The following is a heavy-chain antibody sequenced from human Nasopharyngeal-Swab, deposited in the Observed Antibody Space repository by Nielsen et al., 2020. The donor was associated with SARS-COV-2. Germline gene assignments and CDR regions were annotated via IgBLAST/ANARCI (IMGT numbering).Heavy chain of an antibody. CDR1: GFTFSSYG. J-gene: IGHJ5*02. CDR2: ISYDGSNK. CDR3: VKDLAYDEVS. D-gene: IGHD5-12*01. V-gene: IGHV3-30*18. Sequence: GESLKISCAASGFTFSSYGMHWVRQAPGKGLEWVAVISYDGSNKYYVDSVRGRFTVSRDNSKNTLYLQMNSLRGEDTAIYYCVKDLAYDEVSWGQGTLVTVSS.